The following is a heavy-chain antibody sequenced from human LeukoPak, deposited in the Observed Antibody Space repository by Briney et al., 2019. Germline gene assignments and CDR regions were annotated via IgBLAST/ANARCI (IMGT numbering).Heavy chain of an antibody. J-gene: IGHJ4*02. CDR2: IRGNGGGT. V-gene: IGHV3-23*01. D-gene: IGHD3-3*01. Sequence: GGSLRLSCAASGFTFSAYAMTWVRQAPGKGLELVSIIRGNGGGTYYADSVKGRFNIFRDNSATTLYLKMNSLRVDDTAVYYCARVGQYYDFWSGFDFWGQGALVIVSS. CDR3: ARVGQYYDFWSGFDF. CDR1: GFTFSAYA.